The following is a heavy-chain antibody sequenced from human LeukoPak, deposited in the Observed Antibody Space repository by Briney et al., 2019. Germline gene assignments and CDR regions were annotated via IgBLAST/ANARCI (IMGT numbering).Heavy chain of an antibody. Sequence: SQTPSPTCALYADSFSGYYWRWIRQRPSPGPQRSSEINHVGSTNYTPALKSRVTISGDSFTNQFSLKLSSVTAADTAVYYCARRPSGIAAAGTYYYYGMDVWGQGTTLTVSS. CDR1: ADSFSGYY. J-gene: IGHJ6*02. D-gene: IGHD6-13*01. CDR3: ARRPSGIAAAGTYYYYGMDV. V-gene: IGHV4-34*01. CDR2: INHVGST.